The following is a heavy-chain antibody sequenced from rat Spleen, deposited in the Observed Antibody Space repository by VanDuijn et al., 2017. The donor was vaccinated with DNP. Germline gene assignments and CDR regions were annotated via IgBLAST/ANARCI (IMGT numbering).Heavy chain of an antibody. CDR3: ARDDYGSSGAMDA. CDR1: GFTFSDYA. D-gene: IGHD1-3*01. CDR2: ISYDGSRT. V-gene: IGHV5-7*01. Sequence: EVRLVESGGGLVQPGRSLKLSCAASGFTFSDYAMAWVRQAPKKGLEWVATISYDGSRTYYRDSVKGRFTISRNDAKSTLYLQMDSLRSEDTATYYCARDDYGSSGAMDAWGQGTSVTVSS. J-gene: IGHJ4*01.